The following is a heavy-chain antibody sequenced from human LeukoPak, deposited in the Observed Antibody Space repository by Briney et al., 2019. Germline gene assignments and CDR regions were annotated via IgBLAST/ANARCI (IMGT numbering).Heavy chain of an antibody. CDR3: VRVYGDYEVIDY. D-gene: IGHD4-17*01. J-gene: IGHJ4*02. Sequence: SETLSLTCAVYGGSFSGYYWSWIRQPPGKGLEWIGYIYHSGSTYYNPSLKSRVTISVDRSKNQFSLKLSSVTAADTAVYYCVRVYGDYEVIDYWGQGTLVTVSS. CDR2: IYHSGST. CDR1: GGSFSGYY. V-gene: IGHV4-30-2*01.